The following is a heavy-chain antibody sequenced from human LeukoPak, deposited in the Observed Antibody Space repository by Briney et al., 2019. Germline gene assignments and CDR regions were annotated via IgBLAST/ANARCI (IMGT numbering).Heavy chain of an antibody. Sequence: GGSLRLPCAASGFTFSNAWMSWVRQAPGKGLEWVGRIKSKTDGGTTDYAAPVKGRFTISRDDSKNTLYLQMNSLKTEDTAVYYCTTVPINHDILTGYYFHYWGQGTLVTVSS. J-gene: IGHJ4*02. CDR3: TTVPINHDILTGYYFHY. CDR1: GFTFSNAW. CDR2: IKSKTDGGTT. D-gene: IGHD3-9*01. V-gene: IGHV3-15*01.